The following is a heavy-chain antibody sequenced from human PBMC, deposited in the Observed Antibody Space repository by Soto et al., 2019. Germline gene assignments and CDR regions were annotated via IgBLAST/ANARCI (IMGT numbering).Heavy chain of an antibody. V-gene: IGHV4-4*02. Sequence: SETLSLTCAVSGGSISSSNWWSWVRQPPGKGLEWIGEIYHSGSTNYNPSLKSRVTISVDKSKNQFSLKLSSVTAADTAVYYCARDRSSGGSPLDYAFDIWGQGTMVTVSS. J-gene: IGHJ3*02. D-gene: IGHD2-15*01. CDR2: IYHSGST. CDR3: ARDRSSGGSPLDYAFDI. CDR1: GGSISSSNW.